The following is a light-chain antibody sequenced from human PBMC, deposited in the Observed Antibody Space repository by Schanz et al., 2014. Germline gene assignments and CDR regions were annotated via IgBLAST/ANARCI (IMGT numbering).Light chain of an antibody. CDR3: QKYDTWPYT. CDR1: QSISRN. J-gene: IGKJ2*01. V-gene: IGKV3D-15*01. Sequence: ETVMTQSPAALSVSPGDRATLSCRASQSISRNLAWYQQKPGQAPRLLIYGASTRATGIPARFSGSGSETDFTLTISSLQSEDVGVYYCQKYDTWPYTFGQGSKVEIK. CDR2: GAS.